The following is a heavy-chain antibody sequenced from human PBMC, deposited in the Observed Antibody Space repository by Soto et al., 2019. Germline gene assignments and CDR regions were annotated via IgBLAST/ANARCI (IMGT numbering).Heavy chain of an antibody. D-gene: IGHD3-3*01. V-gene: IGHV4-39*01. CDR3: VASVDFWSGELGITYYLDH. CDR2: FYYGGNT. Sequence: QLQLQESGPGLVRPSETLSLTCTVSGVSMGGSRYYWGWIRQPPGKGLEWIGSFYYGGNTYYNPSLKSRVSISVDTSENYSLRLTSVTAADTAVYYCVASVDFWSGELGITYYLDHWGRGTLVTVSS. CDR1: GVSMGGSRYY. J-gene: IGHJ4*02.